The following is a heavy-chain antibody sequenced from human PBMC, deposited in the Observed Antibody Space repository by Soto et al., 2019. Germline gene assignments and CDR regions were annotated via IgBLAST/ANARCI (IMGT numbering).Heavy chain of an antibody. V-gene: IGHV3-30*03. CDR3: VGSYERGEDYYYYGMDV. CDR2: ISYDGSNK. J-gene: IGHJ6*02. D-gene: IGHD1-1*01. Sequence: GGSLRLSCAASGFTFSSYGMHWVRQAPGKGLEWVAVISYDGSNKYYADSVKGRFTISRDNSKNTLYLQMNSLRAEDTAVYYCVGSYERGEDYYYYGMDVWGQGTTVTVSS. CDR1: GFTFSSYG.